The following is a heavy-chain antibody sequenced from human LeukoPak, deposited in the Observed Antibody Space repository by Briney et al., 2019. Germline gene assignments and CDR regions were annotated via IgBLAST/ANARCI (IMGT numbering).Heavy chain of an antibody. CDR2: MNPNSGAT. CDR1: GYTFSNHD. J-gene: IGHJ6*02. V-gene: IGHV1-8*01. Sequence: ASVKVSCQASGYTFSNHDFDWVRQAPGQGLEWMGWMNPNSGATGYAQKFQGRVTITADESTSTAYMELSSLRSEDTAVYYCARVSLGNEPGSPQNYYYYGMDVWGQGTTVTVSS. CDR3: ARVSLGNEPGSPQNYYYYGMDV.